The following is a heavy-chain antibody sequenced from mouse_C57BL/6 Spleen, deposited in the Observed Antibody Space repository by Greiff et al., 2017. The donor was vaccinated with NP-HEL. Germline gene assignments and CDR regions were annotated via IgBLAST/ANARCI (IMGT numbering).Heavy chain of an antibody. CDR2: IDPSDSYT. V-gene: IGHV1-69*01. CDR3: ARSTGTGNWFAY. Sequence: QVQLQQSGAELVMPGASVKLSCKASGYTFTSYWMHWVKQRPGQGLEWIGEIDPSDSYTNYNQKFKGKSTLTVDKSSSTAYMQLSSLTSEDSAVYYCARSTGTGNWFAYWGQGTLVTVSA. D-gene: IGHD4-1*01. J-gene: IGHJ3*01. CDR1: GYTFTSYW.